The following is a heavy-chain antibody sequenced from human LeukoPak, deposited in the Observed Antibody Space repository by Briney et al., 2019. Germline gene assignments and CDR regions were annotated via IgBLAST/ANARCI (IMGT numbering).Heavy chain of an antibody. CDR3: AKGGGSSWYYFDY. CDR2: ITGSGGST. J-gene: IGHJ4*02. V-gene: IGHV3-23*01. CDR1: GFTFILYA. D-gene: IGHD6-13*01. Sequence: PGGSLRLSCAASGFTFILYAMSWVRQAPGKGLEWVSTITGSGGSTYYADSVRGRFTISIDNSKNTLYLQMISLRAEDTAVYYCAKGGGSSWYYFDYWGQGTLVTVSS.